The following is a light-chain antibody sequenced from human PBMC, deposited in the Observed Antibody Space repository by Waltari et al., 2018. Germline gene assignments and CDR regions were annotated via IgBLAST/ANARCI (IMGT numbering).Light chain of an antibody. CDR3: QQYVRLPVS. J-gene: IGKJ1*01. CDR1: QSVSRS. V-gene: IGKV3-20*01. CDR2: GAS. Sequence: SCGASQSVSRSLAWYQQKPGQAPKLLIYGASSRATGVPDRFSGSGSGTDFSLTISRLEPEDFAVYYCQQYVRLPVSFGQGTKVEIK.